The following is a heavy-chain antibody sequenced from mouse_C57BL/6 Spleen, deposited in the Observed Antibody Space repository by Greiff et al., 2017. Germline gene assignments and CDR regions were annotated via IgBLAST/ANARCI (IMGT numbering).Heavy chain of an antibody. CDR3: TTKGEGLRLFAY. J-gene: IGHJ3*01. D-gene: IGHD2-4*01. Sequence: EVQLQQSGAELVRPGASVKLSCAASGFNINDYYMYWVNQRPDQGLEWVGRIDPEGGDTEYAPNFQGKATMTADTSSNTAYLQLSSLTSEDTAVDYCTTKGEGLRLFAYWGHGTLVTVSA. CDR2: IDPEGGDT. CDR1: GFNINDYY. V-gene: IGHV14-1*01.